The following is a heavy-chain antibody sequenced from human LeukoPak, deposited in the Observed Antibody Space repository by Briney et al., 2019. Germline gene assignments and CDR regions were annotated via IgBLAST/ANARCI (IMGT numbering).Heavy chain of an antibody. J-gene: IGHJ6*02. D-gene: IGHD2-2*01. V-gene: IGHV4-34*01. CDR3: ARGHCSSTSCYHYYGMDV. CDR2: INHSGST. CDR1: GGSFSGYY. Sequence: SETLSLTCAVYGGSFSGYYWSWIRQPPGKGLEWIGEINHSGSTNYNPSLKSRVTISVDTSKNQFSLKLSSVTAADTAVYYCARGHCSSTSCYHYYGMDVWGQGTTVTVSS.